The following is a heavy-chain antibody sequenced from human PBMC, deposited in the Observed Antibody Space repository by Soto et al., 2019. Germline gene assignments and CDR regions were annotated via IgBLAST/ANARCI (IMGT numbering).Heavy chain of an antibody. V-gene: IGHV1-8*01. CDR1: GYTFTSYD. D-gene: IGHD3-22*01. Sequence: ASVKVSCKASGYTFTSYDINWVRQATGQGLEWMGWMNPNSGNTGYAQKFQGRVTMTRNTSISTAYMELGSLRSEDTAVYYCARDDSSGYRPTDAFDIWGQGTMVTVSS. J-gene: IGHJ3*02. CDR3: ARDDSSGYRPTDAFDI. CDR2: MNPNSGNT.